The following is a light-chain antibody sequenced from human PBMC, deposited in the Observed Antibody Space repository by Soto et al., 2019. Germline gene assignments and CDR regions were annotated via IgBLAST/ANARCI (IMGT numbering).Light chain of an antibody. CDR1: QSVSSY. J-gene: IGKJ4*01. CDR2: DAS. V-gene: IGKV3-11*01. Sequence: EIVLTQYPATLSLSPGERATLSCRASQSVSSYLAWYQQKPGQAPRLLIYDASNRATGIPARFSGSGSGTDFTLTISSLEPEDFAVYYCQQRSNWPGTFGGGTKVDIK. CDR3: QQRSNWPGT.